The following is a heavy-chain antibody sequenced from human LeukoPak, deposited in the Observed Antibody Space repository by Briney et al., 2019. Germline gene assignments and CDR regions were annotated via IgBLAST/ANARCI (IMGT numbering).Heavy chain of an antibody. CDR3: ARSRSGTYYNADV. V-gene: IGHV3-21*01. CDR1: GFTFSRYS. CDR2: ISISSNYI. D-gene: IGHD3-10*01. Sequence: PGGSLRLSCAASGFTFSRYSMNWVRQAPGKGLEWVSSISISSNYIYYTDSVKGRFTISRDNAKNSLYLQMNSLRAEDTAVYYCARSRSGTYYNADVWGKGTTVTISS. J-gene: IGHJ6*04.